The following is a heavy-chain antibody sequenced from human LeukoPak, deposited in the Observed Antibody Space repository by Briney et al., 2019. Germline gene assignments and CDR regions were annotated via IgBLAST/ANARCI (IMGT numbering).Heavy chain of an antibody. Sequence: GGSLRLSCAASGFTFSSYCMSWVRQAPGKGLEWVSGINSSGGSTYYADSVKGRFTISRDNAKNSLYLQMNRLRAEDTAVYYCGRGMGKCDWVDPWGQGILVTASS. CDR1: GFTFSSYC. D-gene: IGHD2-8*01. J-gene: IGHJ5*02. CDR3: GRGMGKCDWVDP. CDR2: INSSGGST. V-gene: IGHV3-20*04.